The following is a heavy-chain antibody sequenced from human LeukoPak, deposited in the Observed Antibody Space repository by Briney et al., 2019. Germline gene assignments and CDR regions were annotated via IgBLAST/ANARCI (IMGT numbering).Heavy chain of an antibody. V-gene: IGHV3-30-3*01. CDR1: GFTFSSYA. Sequence: GGSLRLSCAASGFTFSSYAMHWVRQAPGKGLEWVAVISYDGSNKYYADSVKGRFTISRDNSKNTLYLQMNSLRAEDTAVYYCARGSYGGNSGRFDYWGQGTLVTVSS. CDR3: ARGSYGGNSGRFDY. CDR2: ISYDGSNK. D-gene: IGHD4-23*01. J-gene: IGHJ4*02.